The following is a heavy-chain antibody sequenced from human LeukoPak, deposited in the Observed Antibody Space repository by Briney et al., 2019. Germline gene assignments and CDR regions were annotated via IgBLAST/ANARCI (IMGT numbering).Heavy chain of an antibody. Sequence: PGGSLRLSCAASGFTFSNYYMTWIRQAPGKGLQWISFISDSGNTIYYADSVKGRFTISRDNAKNSLYLQMNSLRAEDTAVYYCARESVYDFWSGYYRFRFDPWGQGTLVTVSS. D-gene: IGHD3-3*01. J-gene: IGHJ5*02. CDR2: ISDSGNTI. V-gene: IGHV3-11*04. CDR3: ARESVYDFWSGYYRFRFDP. CDR1: GFTFSNYY.